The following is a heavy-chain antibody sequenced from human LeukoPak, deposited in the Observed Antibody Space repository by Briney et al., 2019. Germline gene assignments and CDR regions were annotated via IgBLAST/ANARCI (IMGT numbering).Heavy chain of an antibody. CDR3: ARGRLNGYDS. J-gene: IGHJ5*02. CDR1: ADFITSTNYY. Sequence: SETLSLTCTVSADFITSTNYYWTWLRQPAGKGLEWIGRAFPGGHLQTSGNIDYNPPLTGRVTISADTSKKQISLTLYSVTAADTAVYFCARGRLNGYDSWGQGTRVTVSS. CDR2: AFPGGHLQTSGNI. V-gene: IGHV4-61*02. D-gene: IGHD3-3*01.